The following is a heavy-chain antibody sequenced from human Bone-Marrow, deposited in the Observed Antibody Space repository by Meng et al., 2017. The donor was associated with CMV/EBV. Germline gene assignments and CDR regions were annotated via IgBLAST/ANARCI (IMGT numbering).Heavy chain of an antibody. CDR2: ISSYTGHT. V-gene: IGHV1-18*01. Sequence: SGYIFTSYSISWVRQAPGQGLEWMGWISSYTGHTDYAQKLQGRVTMTTDTSTSTAYMELRSLRSDDTAVYYCARARYDFWSGYWPVDYWGQGTLVTVSS. J-gene: IGHJ4*02. D-gene: IGHD3-3*01. CDR1: GYIFTSYS. CDR3: ARARYDFWSGYWPVDY.